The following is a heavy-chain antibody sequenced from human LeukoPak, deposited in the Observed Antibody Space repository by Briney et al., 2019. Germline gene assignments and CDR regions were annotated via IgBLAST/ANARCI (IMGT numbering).Heavy chain of an antibody. V-gene: IGHV3-7*05. CDR2: IKQDGSEK. J-gene: IGHJ6*02. Sequence: PGGSLRLSCTASGFTFSSYWMSWVRQTPDKGLEWVANIKQDGSEKVYVDSVKGRFTISRDNAKSSLYLQMSGLRAEDTAVYYCARDPYSSSWSYGMDVWAKGPRSPSP. D-gene: IGHD6-13*01. CDR3: ARDPYSSSWSYGMDV. CDR1: GFTFSSYW.